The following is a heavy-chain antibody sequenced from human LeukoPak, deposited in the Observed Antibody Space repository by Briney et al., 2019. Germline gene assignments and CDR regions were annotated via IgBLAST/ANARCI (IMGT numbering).Heavy chain of an antibody. Sequence: GGSLRLSCTASGFTFGDYAMSWVRQAPGKGLEWVGFIRSRANDGTKEYAASVKGRFTISRDDSKSIAYLKMNSLKTEDTAVYYCTRWGYYYGMDVWGQGTTVTVSS. J-gene: IGHJ6*02. CDR2: IRSRANDGTK. CDR1: GFTFGDYA. D-gene: IGHD3-16*01. V-gene: IGHV3-49*04. CDR3: TRWGYYYGMDV.